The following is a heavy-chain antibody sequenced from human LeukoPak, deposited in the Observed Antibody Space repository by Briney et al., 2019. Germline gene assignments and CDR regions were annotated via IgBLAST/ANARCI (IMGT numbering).Heavy chain of an antibody. CDR2: ISPNSGAI. Sequence: ASVKVSCEGSGYTFTGYYIHWVRQAPGQGLEWMGWISPNSGAIKYAQKFQGRVTMTRDKSISTVYMELDTVTSDDTAVFYCARDRGAAAGHDAFDIWGQGTMVTVSS. J-gene: IGHJ3*02. D-gene: IGHD3-10*01. V-gene: IGHV1-2*02. CDR3: ARDRGAAAGHDAFDI. CDR1: GYTFTGYY.